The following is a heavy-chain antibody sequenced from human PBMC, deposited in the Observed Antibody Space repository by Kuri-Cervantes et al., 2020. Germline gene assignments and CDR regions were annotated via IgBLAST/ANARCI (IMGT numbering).Heavy chain of an antibody. Sequence: ESLKISCTVSGGSISSYYWSWIRQPPGKGLEWIGYIYYSGSTNYNPSLKSRVTISVDTSKNQFSLKLSSVAAADTAVYYCARDNGWELLPGYFDYWGQGTLVTVSS. CDR1: GGSISSYY. J-gene: IGHJ4*02. V-gene: IGHV4-59*12. D-gene: IGHD1-26*01. CDR2: IYYSGST. CDR3: ARDNGWELLPGYFDY.